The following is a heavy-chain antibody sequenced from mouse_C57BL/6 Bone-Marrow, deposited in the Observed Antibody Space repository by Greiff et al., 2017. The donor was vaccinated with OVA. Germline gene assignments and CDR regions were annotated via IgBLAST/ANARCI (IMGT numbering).Heavy chain of an antibody. V-gene: IGHV1-81*01. Sequence: VQLQQSGAELARPGASVKLSCKASGYTFTSYGISWVKQRTGQGLEWIGEIYPRSGNTYYNEKFKGKATLTADKSSSTAYMELRSLTSEDSAVYFCARRGYSDNDWYFDVWGTGTTVTVSS. CDR1: GYTFTSYG. D-gene: IGHD2-13*01. CDR2: IYPRSGNT. CDR3: ARRGYSDNDWYFDV. J-gene: IGHJ1*03.